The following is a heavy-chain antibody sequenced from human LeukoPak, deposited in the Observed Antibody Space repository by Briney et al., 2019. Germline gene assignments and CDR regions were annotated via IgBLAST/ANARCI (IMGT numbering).Heavy chain of an antibody. CDR2: IYYSGST. CDR1: GGSINSDSFY. J-gene: IGHJ4*02. Sequence: SETLSLTCTVSGGSINSDSFYWGWIRQPPGKGLEWVGSIYYSGSTYYNPSLKSRVTISVDTSKNQFSLKLSSVTAADTAVYYCARGPTAAADLYYFDYWGQGTLVTVSS. CDR3: ARGPTAAADLYYFDY. D-gene: IGHD6-13*01. V-gene: IGHV4-39*07.